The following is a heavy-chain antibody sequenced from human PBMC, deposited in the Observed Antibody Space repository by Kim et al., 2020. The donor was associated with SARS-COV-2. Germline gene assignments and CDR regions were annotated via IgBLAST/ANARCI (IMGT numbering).Heavy chain of an antibody. V-gene: IGHV4-4*02. J-gene: IGHJ5*02. CDR3: ARGFSSAWTLRAWFDP. D-gene: IGHD3-22*01. Sequence: SETLSLTCVVSGASISSSSCWSWVRQPPGKGLEWIGEVDHSGTTSYNVSLKSRVTISVDKSKNQFSLRLNSVSAAATAVYYCARGFSSAWTLRAWFDPWG. CDR1: GASISSSSC. CDR2: VDHSGTT.